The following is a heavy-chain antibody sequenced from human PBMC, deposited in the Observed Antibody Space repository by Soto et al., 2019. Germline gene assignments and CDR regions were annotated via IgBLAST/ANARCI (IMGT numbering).Heavy chain of an antibody. D-gene: IGHD3-3*01. CDR3: VRTRFDSWAFDFYGIDV. CDR1: GQTFNRYW. Sequence: DVQLAESGGGLVQPGGSLRLSCVASGQTFNRYWMSWVRQAPGKGLEWVANIKQDGSEEYYVDSVKGRFTISRDNAKKSLYLQMNRRRDEDTAMYYCVRTRFDSWAFDFYGIDVWGQGTTVIVSS. V-gene: IGHV3-7*03. CDR2: IKQDGSEE. J-gene: IGHJ6*02.